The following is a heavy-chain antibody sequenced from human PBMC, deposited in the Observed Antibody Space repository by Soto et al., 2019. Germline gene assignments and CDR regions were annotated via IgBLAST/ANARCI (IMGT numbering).Heavy chain of an antibody. CDR2: IDPSDSYT. V-gene: IGHV5-10-1*01. D-gene: IGHD3-9*01. CDR1: GYSFTSYW. J-gene: IGHJ6*02. CDR3: ARTYYDILTGYHMGYYYYGMDV. Sequence: GESLKISCQGSGYSFTSYWISWVRQMPGKGLEWMGRIDPSDSYTNYSPSFQGHVTISADKSISTAYMQWSSLKASDTAMYYCARTYYDILTGYHMGYYYYGMDVWGQGTTVTVSS.